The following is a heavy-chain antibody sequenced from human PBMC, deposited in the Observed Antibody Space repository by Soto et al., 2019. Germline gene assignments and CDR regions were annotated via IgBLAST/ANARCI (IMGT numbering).Heavy chain of an antibody. CDR2: INTDGSGT. Sequence: PGGSLRLSCAASGFIFSSDWMHWVRQAPGKGLVWVSRINTDGSGTSYADSVKGRFTISRDNAKNTMYLLMNSLRVEDTAVYYCARDLGLPGDHWGQGTLVTVSS. J-gene: IGHJ4*02. CDR3: ARDLGLPGDH. V-gene: IGHV3-74*01. D-gene: IGHD4-17*01. CDR1: GFIFSSDW.